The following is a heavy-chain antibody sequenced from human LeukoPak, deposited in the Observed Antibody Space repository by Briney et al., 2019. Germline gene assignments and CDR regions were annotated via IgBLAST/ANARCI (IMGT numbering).Heavy chain of an antibody. D-gene: IGHD6-19*01. CDR1: GYTLSELP. Sequence: ASVKVSCKVSGYTLSELPMHWVRQAPGKALEWMGGFDHEDGETMSAQKFQGRLTMTEDTSRDTAYMELSSLRSEDTAVYCCARVAPLNSSGWKYFFDHWGQGTLVTVSS. V-gene: IGHV1-24*01. CDR2: FDHEDGET. J-gene: IGHJ4*02. CDR3: ARVAPLNSSGWKYFFDH.